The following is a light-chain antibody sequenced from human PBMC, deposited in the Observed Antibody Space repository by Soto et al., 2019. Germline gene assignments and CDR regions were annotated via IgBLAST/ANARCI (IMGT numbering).Light chain of an antibody. CDR3: QQRSNWPIT. J-gene: IGKJ1*01. CDR1: QSVGTR. V-gene: IGKV3-11*01. Sequence: EILLTQSPDTLSLSPGERATLSCRAAQSVGTRLAWYQHKNGQAPRLLISGASSRATGIPDRFSGSGSGTDFTITISSLEPEDCEVYYCQQRSNWPITFGQGTKVDIK. CDR2: GAS.